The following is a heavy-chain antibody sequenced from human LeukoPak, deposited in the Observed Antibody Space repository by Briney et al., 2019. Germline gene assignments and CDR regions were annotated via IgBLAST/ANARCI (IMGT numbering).Heavy chain of an antibody. CDR2: INHSGRT. Sequence: SETLSLTCAVYGGSFSGYYWNWIRQPPGKGLEWIGEINHSGRTNYNPSLKSRVTISVDTSKKQFSLKLSSVTAADTAVYFCARHMPWELPPGAYDYWGQGSLVTVSS. CDR3: ARHMPWELPPGAYDY. CDR1: GGSFSGYY. J-gene: IGHJ4*02. D-gene: IGHD1-26*01. V-gene: IGHV4-34*01.